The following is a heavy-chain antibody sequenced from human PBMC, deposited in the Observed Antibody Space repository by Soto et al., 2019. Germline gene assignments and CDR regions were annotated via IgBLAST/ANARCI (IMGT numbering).Heavy chain of an antibody. D-gene: IGHD3-16*01. CDR1: GYTFTSYG. V-gene: IGHV1-18*01. CDR2: IIPNNGTA. Sequence: ASVKVSCKASGYTFTSYGISWVRQAPGQGLEWMGWIIPNNGTANYAQKFQGRVTMTTDTSTSTVYMDLRSLRSDDTAVYYCAREGEMPYYYYGLDVWGQGTTVTVSS. CDR3: AREGEMPYYYYGLDV. J-gene: IGHJ6*02.